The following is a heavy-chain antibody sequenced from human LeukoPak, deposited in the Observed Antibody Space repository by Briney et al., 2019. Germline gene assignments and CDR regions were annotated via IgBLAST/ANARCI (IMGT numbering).Heavy chain of an antibody. CDR3: AREQSVFDNWLDP. V-gene: IGHV3-33*01. CDR1: GFLFRNFG. CDR2: IWYDGSNE. J-gene: IGHJ5*02. D-gene: IGHD3-10*01. Sequence: PGGSLRLSCAASGFLFRNFGMNWVLQAPGKGLEWVAVIWYDGSNEYYAESVKGRFTISRDNSNNTVYLEMKSLRAEDTAVYYCAREQSVFDNWLDPWGQGTLVTVS.